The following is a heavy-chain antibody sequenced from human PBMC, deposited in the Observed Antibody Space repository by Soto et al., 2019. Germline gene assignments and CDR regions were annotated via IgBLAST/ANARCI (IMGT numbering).Heavy chain of an antibody. CDR3: AAGMTTVTTFGY. D-gene: IGHD4-17*01. CDR2: IIPIFGTA. V-gene: IGHV1-69*13. CDR1: GGTFSSYA. J-gene: IGHJ4*02. Sequence: SVKVSCKASGGTFSSYAISWVRQAPGQGLEWMGGIIPIFGTANYAQKFQGRVTIAADESTSTAYMELSSLRSEDTAVYYCAAGMTTVTTFGYWGQGTLVTVSS.